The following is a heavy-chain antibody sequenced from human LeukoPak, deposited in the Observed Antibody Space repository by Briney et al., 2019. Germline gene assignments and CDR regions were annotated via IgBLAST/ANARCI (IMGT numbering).Heavy chain of an antibody. Sequence: PGRSLRLSCAASGFTFSSYGMHWVRQAPGKGLEWVAVIWYDGSNKYYADSVKGRFTISRDNSKNTLYLQMNSLRAEDTAVYYCASYYDSQGVYYYGMDVWGQGTTVTVSS. D-gene: IGHD3-22*01. V-gene: IGHV3-33*01. J-gene: IGHJ6*02. CDR3: ASYYDSQGVYYYGMDV. CDR1: GFTFSSYG. CDR2: IWYDGSNK.